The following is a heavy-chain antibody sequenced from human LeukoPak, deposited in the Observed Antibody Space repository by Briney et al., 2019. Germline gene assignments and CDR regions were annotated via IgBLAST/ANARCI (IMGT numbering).Heavy chain of an antibody. V-gene: IGHV4-34*01. D-gene: IGHD2/OR15-2a*01. J-gene: IGHJ3*01. CDR2: INHSGST. CDR3: ARAVWYFRSGRLPFDV. CDR1: GGSFSGYY. Sequence: SETLSLTCAVYGGSFSGYYWSWVRQPPGKGLEWIGEINHSGSTNYNPSPKSRVTISVDTSKNQFSLKLSSVTAADTAVYYCARAVWYFRSGRLPFDVWGQGTMVTVSS.